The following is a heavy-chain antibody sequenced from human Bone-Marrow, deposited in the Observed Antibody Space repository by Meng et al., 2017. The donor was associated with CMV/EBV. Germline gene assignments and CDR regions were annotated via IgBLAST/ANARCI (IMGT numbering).Heavy chain of an antibody. V-gene: IGHV5-51*01. D-gene: IGHD1-26*01. CDR1: GYSFTSYW. CDR3: ARLGYSGSSDYYYGMDV. Sequence: GGSLRLSCKGSGYSFTSYWIGWVRQMPGKGLEWMGIIYPGDSDTRYSPSFQGQVTISADKSISTAYLQWSSLKASDTAMYYCARLGYSGSSDYYYGMDVWAQGTTVTVPS. CDR2: IYPGDSDT. J-gene: IGHJ6*02.